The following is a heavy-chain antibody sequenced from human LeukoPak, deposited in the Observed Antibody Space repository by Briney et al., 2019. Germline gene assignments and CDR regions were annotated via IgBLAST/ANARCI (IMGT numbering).Heavy chain of an antibody. J-gene: IGHJ4*02. CDR3: ARARAGAGTFFFDY. CDR2: IYSGGST. Sequence: GGSLRLSSAASGVTVSSNYMSWVRHAPGQGLGWVSVIYSGGSTYYADSVKGRFTISRDNSKNTLYLQMNSLRAEDTAVYYCARARAGAGTFFFDYWGQGTLVTVSS. CDR1: GVTVSSNY. D-gene: IGHD6-13*01. V-gene: IGHV3-53*01.